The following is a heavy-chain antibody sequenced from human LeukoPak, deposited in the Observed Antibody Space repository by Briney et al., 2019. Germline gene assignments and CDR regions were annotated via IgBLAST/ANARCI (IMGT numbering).Heavy chain of an antibody. V-gene: IGHV3-13*01. CDR1: GFTFSRYA. J-gene: IGHJ2*01. CDR2: IGSAGDT. CDR3: ARGYLHKL. Sequence: GRSLRLSCAASGFTFSRYAMHWVRQGTGKRLEWVSGIGSAGDTDYLDSVKGRFTISRENAKNSVFLQMNRLRTGDTAVYYCARGYLHKLWGRGTLVVVSS. D-gene: IGHD2-15*01.